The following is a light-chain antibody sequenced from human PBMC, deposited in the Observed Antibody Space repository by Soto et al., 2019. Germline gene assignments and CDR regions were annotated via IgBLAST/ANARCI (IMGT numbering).Light chain of an antibody. CDR3: SSYTSSSTLVV. Sequence: QSALTQPASVSGSPGQSITISCTGTSSDVGGYHYVSWYQQHPGKAPKPMIYDVSNRPSGVSNRFSGSKSGNTASLTISGLQAEDEADYYCSSYTSSSTLVVFGGGTKLTV. CDR2: DVS. V-gene: IGLV2-14*01. CDR1: SSDVGGYHY. J-gene: IGLJ2*01.